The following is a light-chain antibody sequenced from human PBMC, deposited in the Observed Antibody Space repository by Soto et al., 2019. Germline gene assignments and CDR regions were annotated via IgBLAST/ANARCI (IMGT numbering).Light chain of an antibody. CDR1: QGISTY. CDR2: AAS. CDR3: QQLNSPPRT. V-gene: IGKV1-9*01. Sequence: DIQLTQSPSFLSASVGDRVNITCRASQGISTYLAWYQQQPGKAPNLLIYAASTLQSGVPSRFSGSGSGTEFTLTISSLQPEDSATYYCQQLNSPPRTFGQGTKVDIK. J-gene: IGKJ1*01.